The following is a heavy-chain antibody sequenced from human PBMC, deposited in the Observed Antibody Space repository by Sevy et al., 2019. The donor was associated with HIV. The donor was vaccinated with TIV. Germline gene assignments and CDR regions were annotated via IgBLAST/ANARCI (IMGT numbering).Heavy chain of an antibody. CDR2: VYNSGPT. CDR1: GGSISSSSQF. Sequence: SETLSLTCTVSGGSISSSSQFWAWIRQSPGKGLEWIGNVYNSGPTEYNPSLKSRITISVDTSKNKFALKLTSVTAADTALYYCARQLSYYDSLTGSQRGYWLDTWGHGNLVTVSS. D-gene: IGHD3-9*01. CDR3: ARQLSYYDSLTGSQRGYWLDT. J-gene: IGHJ5*01. V-gene: IGHV4-39*01.